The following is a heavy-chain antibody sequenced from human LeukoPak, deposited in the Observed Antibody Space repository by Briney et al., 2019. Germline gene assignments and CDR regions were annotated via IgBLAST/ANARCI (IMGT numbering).Heavy chain of an antibody. CDR1: GGSISSSSYY. V-gene: IGHV4-39*07. CDR3: ARLLSGWFGKN. CDR2: IYYSGST. D-gene: IGHD3-10*01. Sequence: PSETLSLTCTVSGGSISSSSYYWGWIRQPPGKGLEWIGSIYYSGSTYYNPSLKSRVTISVDTSKNQFSLKLSSVTAADTAVYYCARLLSGWFGKNWGQGTLVTVSS. J-gene: IGHJ4*02.